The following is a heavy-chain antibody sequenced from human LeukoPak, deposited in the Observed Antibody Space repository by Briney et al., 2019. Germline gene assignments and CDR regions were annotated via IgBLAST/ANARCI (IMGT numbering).Heavy chain of an antibody. CDR1: GFTFSSYA. D-gene: IGHD5-12*01. V-gene: IGHV3-23*01. J-gene: IGHJ4*02. CDR3: AKDFSGYDTCDY. Sequence: PAGSLRLSCAASGFTFSSYAMSWVRQAPGKGLEWVSAISGSGSSTYYADSVKGRFTISRDNSKNTLYLQMNSLRAEDTAVYYCAKDFSGYDTCDYWGQGTLVTVSS. CDR2: ISGSGSST.